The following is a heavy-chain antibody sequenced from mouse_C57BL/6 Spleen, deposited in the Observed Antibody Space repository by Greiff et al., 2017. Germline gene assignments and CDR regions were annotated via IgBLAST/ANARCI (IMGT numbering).Heavy chain of an antibody. V-gene: IGHV5-4*01. CDR3: ARDHWDKTY. CDR1: GFTFSSYA. CDR2: ISDGGSYT. D-gene: IGHD4-1*01. Sequence: DVQLVESGGGLVKPGGSLKLSCAASGFTFSSYAMSWVRQTPERRLEWVGTISDGGSYTYYPENVKGRFTISRDNTKNNLYLQMSHLKSEDTAMYYCARDHWDKTYWGQGTLVTVSA. J-gene: IGHJ3*01.